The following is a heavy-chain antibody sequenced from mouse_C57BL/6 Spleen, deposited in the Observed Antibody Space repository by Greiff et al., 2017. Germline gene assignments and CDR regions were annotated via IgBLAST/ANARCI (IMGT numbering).Heavy chain of an antibody. D-gene: IGHD2-4*01. CDR1: GYTFTSYW. J-gene: IGHJ1*03. V-gene: IGHV1-69*01. CDR3: ARCLGLRPGYFDV. CDR2: IDPSDSYT. Sequence: VQLQQPGAELVMPGASVKLSCKASGYTFTSYWMHWVKQRPGQGLEWIGEIDPSDSYTNYNQKFTGKSTLTVAQSSSTTYMQLRSLTSEYSAVYFCARCLGLRPGYFDVWGTGTTVTVSS.